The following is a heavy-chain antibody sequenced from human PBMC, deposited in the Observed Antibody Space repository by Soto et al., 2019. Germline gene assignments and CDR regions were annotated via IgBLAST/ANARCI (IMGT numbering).Heavy chain of an antibody. D-gene: IGHD3-22*01. J-gene: IGHJ6*02. V-gene: IGHV1-18*01. CDR3: ARHYYYDSSGYFGPYYYYYGMDV. CDR2: TSAYNGHT. CDR1: GYTFSSYG. Sequence: ASVKVSCKASGYTFSSYGISWVRQAPGQGLEWMGWTSAYNGHTNYAQKLQGRVTMTTDTSTSTAYMELRSLRSDDTAVYYCARHYYYDSSGYFGPYYYYYGMDVWGQGTTVTVSS.